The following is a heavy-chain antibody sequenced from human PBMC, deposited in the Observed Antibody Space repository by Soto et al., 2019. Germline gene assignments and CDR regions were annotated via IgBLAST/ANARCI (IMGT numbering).Heavy chain of an antibody. CDR2: MRGSGDIT. CDR3: SIHKCYDARKSLDY. CDR1: GFTFTSYA. D-gene: IGHD5-12*01. Sequence: EVQLLESGGGLVQPGGSLRLSCAASGFTFTSYAMSWVRQAPGKGLEWVSAMRGSGDITYFAGPVKGRFTIYRDNSKNTLYLQMSSLRPEYTAVYYWSIHKCYDARKSLDYWGQGTQVTVSS. V-gene: IGHV3-23*01. J-gene: IGHJ4*02.